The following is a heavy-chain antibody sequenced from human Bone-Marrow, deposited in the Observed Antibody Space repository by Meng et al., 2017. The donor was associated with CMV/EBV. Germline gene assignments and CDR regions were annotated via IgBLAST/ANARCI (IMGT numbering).Heavy chain of an antibody. D-gene: IGHD6-19*01. Sequence: GEYLKTSWAASGSTFSSYSMNWVRQAPGKGLEWVSSISSSSSYIYYADSVKGRFTISRDNAKNSLYLQMNSLRAEDTAVYYCARDAYEQWTYTLYGMDVWGQGTTVTVSS. CDR3: ARDAYEQWTYTLYGMDV. J-gene: IGHJ6*02. CDR2: ISSSSSYI. CDR1: GSTFSSYS. V-gene: IGHV3-21*01.